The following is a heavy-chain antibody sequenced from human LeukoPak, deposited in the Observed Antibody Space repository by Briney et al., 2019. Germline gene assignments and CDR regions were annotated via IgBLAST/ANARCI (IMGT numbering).Heavy chain of an antibody. CDR1: GGSFSGYY. V-gene: IGHV4-34*01. D-gene: IGHD1-26*01. Sequence: PSETLSLTCAVSGGSFSGYYWTWIRQPPGKGLEWIGEIKHSGNTNYNPSLKSRVTISVDTSKNEFSLKLSSVTAADTAVYYCARPLGTGALNWYFDLWGRGTLVTVSS. J-gene: IGHJ2*01. CDR3: ARPLGTGALNWYFDL. CDR2: IKHSGNT.